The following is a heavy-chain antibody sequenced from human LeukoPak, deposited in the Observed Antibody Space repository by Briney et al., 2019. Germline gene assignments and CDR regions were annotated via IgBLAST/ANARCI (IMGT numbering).Heavy chain of an antibody. CDR1: GGSFSGYY. Sequence: SETLSLTCAVYGGSFSGYYWSWIRQPPGKGLEWIGEINHSGSTNYNPSLKSRVTISVDTSKNQFSLKLSSVTAADTAVYYCAREPYSSGWYAYYYYMDVWGKGTTVTISS. CDR2: INHSGST. J-gene: IGHJ6*03. V-gene: IGHV4-34*01. CDR3: AREPYSSGWYAYYYYMDV. D-gene: IGHD6-19*01.